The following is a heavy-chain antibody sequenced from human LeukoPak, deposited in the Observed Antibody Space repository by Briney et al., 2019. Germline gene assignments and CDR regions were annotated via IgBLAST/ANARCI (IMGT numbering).Heavy chain of an antibody. CDR1: GGTFSSYA. V-gene: IGHV1-69*01. CDR3: ARAGRHSSSWYNYYYYMDV. CDR2: IIPIFGTA. J-gene: IGHJ6*03. D-gene: IGHD6-13*01. Sequence: GASVKVSCKASGGTFSSYAISWVRQAPGQGLEWMGGIIPIFGTANYAQKFQGRVTITADESTSTAYMELSSLRSEDTAVYYCARAGRHSSSWYNYYYYMDVWGRGTTVTVSS.